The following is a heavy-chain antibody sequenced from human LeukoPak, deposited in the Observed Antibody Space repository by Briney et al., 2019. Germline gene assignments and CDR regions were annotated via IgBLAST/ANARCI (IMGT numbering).Heavy chain of an antibody. CDR3: TRVNLRGSQYNWFDP. CDR2: ITPVIDSA. D-gene: IGHD1-26*01. CDR1: GYTFTGYY. Sequence: ASVKVSCKASGYTFTGYYMHWVRQAPGQGLEWMGRITPVIDSAKYAQKFQDRITITADTSTGTAYLHLSSLTSEDTAIYYCTRVNLRGSQYNWFDPWGQGTLVTVSS. J-gene: IGHJ5*02. V-gene: IGHV1-2*02.